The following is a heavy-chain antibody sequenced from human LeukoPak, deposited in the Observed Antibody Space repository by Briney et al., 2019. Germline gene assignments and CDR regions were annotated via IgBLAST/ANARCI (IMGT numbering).Heavy chain of an antibody. Sequence: SETLSLTCTVSGYSISSGHYWGWIRQPPGKGLEWIGSMYHSGSTYYNPPLKSRVTISVATSKNQFSLKLSSLTAADTAVYYCAGQYTVYDAFDYWGQGTLVAVSS. V-gene: IGHV4-38-2*02. CDR1: GYSISSGHY. CDR2: MYHSGST. D-gene: IGHD5/OR15-5a*01. J-gene: IGHJ4*02. CDR3: AGQYTVYDAFDY.